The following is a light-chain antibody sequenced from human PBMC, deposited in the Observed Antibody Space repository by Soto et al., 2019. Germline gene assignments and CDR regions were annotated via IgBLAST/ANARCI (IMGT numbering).Light chain of an antibody. CDR1: QSIRSER. V-gene: IGKV3-20*01. CDR3: QQYGSSSRT. Sequence: EIVLTQSPDTLSLSPGERATLSCRASQSIRSERLAWYQQKPGQAPRLVIFDASNRASGMPERFSGSGSGTDFTLTIARLEPEDFAVYYCQQYGSSSRTFGQGTKVDIK. CDR2: DAS. J-gene: IGKJ1*01.